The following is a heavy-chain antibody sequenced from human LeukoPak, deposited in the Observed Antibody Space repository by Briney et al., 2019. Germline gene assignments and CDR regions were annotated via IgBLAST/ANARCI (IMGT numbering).Heavy chain of an antibody. D-gene: IGHD2-2*01. CDR2: ISYDGSNK. CDR3: ARGTNIVVVPAASN. V-gene: IGHV3-30-3*01. CDR1: GFTFSNSA. Sequence: AGGSLRLSCAASGFTFSNSAMHWVRQAPGKGLEWVAVISYDGSNKYYADSVKGRFTISRDNSKNTLYLQMNSLRAEDTAVYYCARGTNIVVVPAASNWGQGTLVTVSS. J-gene: IGHJ4*02.